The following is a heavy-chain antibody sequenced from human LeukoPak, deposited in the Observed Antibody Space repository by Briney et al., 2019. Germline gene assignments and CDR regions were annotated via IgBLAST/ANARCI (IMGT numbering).Heavy chain of an antibody. CDR2: ISAYNGNT. CDR1: GYSFTSNG. V-gene: IGHV1-18*01. CDR3: ARVGGGGGSWFDP. J-gene: IGHJ5*02. D-gene: IGHD2-15*01. Sequence: ASVKVSCKASGYSFTSNGISWVRQATGQGLERMGWISAYNGNTNYAQKLQGRVTMTTDTSTSTAYMELRSLRSDDTAVYYCARVGGGGGSWFDPWGQGTLVTVSS.